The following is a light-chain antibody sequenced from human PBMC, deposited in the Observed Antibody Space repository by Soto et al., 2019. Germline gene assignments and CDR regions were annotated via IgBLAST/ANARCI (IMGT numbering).Light chain of an antibody. J-gene: IGLJ2*01. CDR2: DVT. Sequence: QSVLTQPASVSGSPGQSITISCSGSSSDVGGFDYVSWYRQDPGKAPNLIIYDVTSRPSGVSHRFSGSKSGNTASLTISGLQAEDEADYYCSSYTVSSTAVLFGGGTKLTVL. CDR1: SSDVGGFDY. V-gene: IGLV2-14*01. CDR3: SSYTVSSTAVL.